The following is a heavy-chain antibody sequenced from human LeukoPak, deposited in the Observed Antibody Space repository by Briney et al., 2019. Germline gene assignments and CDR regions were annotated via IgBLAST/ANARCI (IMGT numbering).Heavy chain of an antibody. Sequence: PGGSLRLSCAASGFTFSNAWMSWVRQAPGKGLEWVGRIKSKTDGGTTDYAAPVKGRFTISRDDSKNTLYLQMNSLRAEDTAVYCCAKAMVRVHSLCAFDIWGQGTMVTVSS. CDR1: GFTFSNAW. J-gene: IGHJ3*02. D-gene: IGHD3-10*01. CDR3: AKAMVRVHSLCAFDI. CDR2: IKSKTDGGTT. V-gene: IGHV3-15*01.